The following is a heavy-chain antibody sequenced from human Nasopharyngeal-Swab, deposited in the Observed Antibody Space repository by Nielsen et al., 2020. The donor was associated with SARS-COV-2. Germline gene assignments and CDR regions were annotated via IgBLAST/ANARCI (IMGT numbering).Heavy chain of an antibody. CDR1: GFTFSSYD. D-gene: IGHD5-24*01. J-gene: IGHJ6*02. CDR3: AKHLMATIKAYGMDV. Sequence: GESLKISCAASGFTFSSYDMHWVRQAPGKGLEWVAVISYDGTDKYYTDSVKGRFTISRDNSKNTLYLQMKNLRAEDTAVYYCAKHLMATIKAYGMDVWGQGTTVTVSS. CDR2: ISYDGTDK. V-gene: IGHV3-30*18.